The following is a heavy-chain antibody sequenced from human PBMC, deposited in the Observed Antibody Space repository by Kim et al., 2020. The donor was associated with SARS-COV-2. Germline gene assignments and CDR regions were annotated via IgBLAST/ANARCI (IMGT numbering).Heavy chain of an antibody. CDR3: ARTPRLFDWLSYYYYGMDV. V-gene: IGHV3-48*03. CDR2: ISSSGSTI. Sequence: GGSLRLSCAASGFTFSSYEMNWVRQAPGKGLEWVSYISSSGSTIYYADSVKGRFTISRDNAKNSLYLQMNSLRAEDTAVYYCARTPRLFDWLSYYYYGMDVWGQGTTVTVSS. D-gene: IGHD3-9*01. J-gene: IGHJ6*02. CDR1: GFTFSSYE.